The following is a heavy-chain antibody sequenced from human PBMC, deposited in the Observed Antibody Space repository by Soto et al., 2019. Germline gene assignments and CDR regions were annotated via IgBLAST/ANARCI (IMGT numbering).Heavy chain of an antibody. V-gene: IGHV4-39*02. CDR2: VSFSGTT. CDR1: GGSVNVNNYY. D-gene: IGHD2-8*02. CDR3: ARDKITGLFDY. Sequence: SETLSLTCSVFGGSVNVNNYYWGWVRQPPGKGLEWIGSVSFSGTTYSSPSLKSRVTTSIDTSKNQFSLRLSAVTAADTAVYYCARDKITGLFDYWGQGTLVTVSS. J-gene: IGHJ4*02.